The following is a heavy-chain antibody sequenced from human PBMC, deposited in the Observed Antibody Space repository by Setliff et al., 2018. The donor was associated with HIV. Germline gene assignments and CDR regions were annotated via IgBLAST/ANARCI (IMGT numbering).Heavy chain of an antibody. J-gene: IGHJ6*03. CDR2: ITPHFDAP. D-gene: IGHD6-13*01. Sequence: SVKVSCKASGGTFTSSAISWVRQARGQGLEWMGAITPHFDAPQYAQKFQGRVTITADQSTSTAYMELSGLTSEDTAVYFCATNREQLTMTYYYYYMDVWGKGTTVTVSS. CDR3: ATNREQLTMTYYYYYMDV. CDR1: GGTFTSSA. V-gene: IGHV1-69*13.